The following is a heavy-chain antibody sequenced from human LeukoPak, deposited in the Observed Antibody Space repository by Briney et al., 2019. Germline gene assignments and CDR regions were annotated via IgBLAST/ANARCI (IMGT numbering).Heavy chain of an antibody. CDR1: GFTFSSYW. D-gene: IGHD3-22*01. CDR2: ISSSSSYI. J-gene: IGHJ6*02. V-gene: IGHV3-21*01. Sequence: GGSLRLSCAASGFTFSSYWMSWVRQAPGKGLEWVSSISSSSSYIYYADSVKGRFTISRDNAKNSLYLQMNSLRAEDTAVYYCAPTITMIVVVPTGMDVWGQGTTVTVSS. CDR3: APTITMIVVVPTGMDV.